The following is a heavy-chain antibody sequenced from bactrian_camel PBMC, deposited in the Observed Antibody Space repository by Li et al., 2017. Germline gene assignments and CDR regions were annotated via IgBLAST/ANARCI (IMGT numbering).Heavy chain of an antibody. Sequence: VQLVESGGGSVQTGGSLTLACQDTRYTYGRHSMAWEMAWFRQAPGKEREGVASIYREDGQTHYGDSVKGRVTISQDNGISPVRTVVLQINNLQPEDTAVYYCAAGVGVGSRPLKTAIWSYWGQGTQVTVS. CDR1: RYTYGRHSMA. D-gene: IGHD3*01. V-gene: IGHV3-3*01. CDR3: AAGVGVGSRPLKTAIWSY. J-gene: IGHJ4*01. CDR2: IYREDGQT.